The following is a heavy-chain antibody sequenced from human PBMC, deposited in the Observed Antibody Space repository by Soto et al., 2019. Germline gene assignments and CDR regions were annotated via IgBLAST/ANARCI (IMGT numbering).Heavy chain of an antibody. CDR3: ARLIGDSWLDS. D-gene: IGHD2-8*01. CDR2: TYYRSKWYH. CDR1: GESVSTNSAT. V-gene: IGHV6-1*01. J-gene: IGHJ5*01. Sequence: QVQLQQSGPGLVKPSQTLSLTCAISGESVSTNSATWDWIRQSPSRGLEWLGRTYYRSKWYHDYAVSLKGRITTNPDTSNSRLSLQLNSVTPDDTAVYYCARLIGDSWLDSWGQGTLVTVSS.